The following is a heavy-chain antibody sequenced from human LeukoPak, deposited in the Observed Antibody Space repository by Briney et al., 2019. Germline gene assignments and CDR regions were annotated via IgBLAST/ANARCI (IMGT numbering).Heavy chain of an antibody. J-gene: IGHJ3*02. CDR2: IYTSGST. CDR1: GGSISSYY. Sequence: KASGTLSLTCTVSGGSISSYYWSWIRQPAGKGLEWIGRIYTSGSTNYNPSLKSRVTMSVDTSKNQFSLKLSSVTAADTAVYYCARARAGTESGRGAFDIWGQGTMVTVSS. CDR3: ARARAGTESGRGAFDI. D-gene: IGHD1-26*01. V-gene: IGHV4-4*07.